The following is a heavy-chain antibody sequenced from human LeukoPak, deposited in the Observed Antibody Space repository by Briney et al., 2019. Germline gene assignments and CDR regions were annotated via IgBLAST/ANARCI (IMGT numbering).Heavy chain of an antibody. Sequence: GGSLRLSCAASGFTFRHYWMHWVRQVPGKGLVWVSRINPDGATINYADSVRGRFAISRDNAKNTLHLEMNGLRADDTAVYYCARFRAGAGDFWGQGTLVSVSS. J-gene: IGHJ4*02. CDR3: ARFRAGAGDF. D-gene: IGHD4/OR15-4a*01. CDR2: INPDGATI. CDR1: GFTFRHYW. V-gene: IGHV3-74*01.